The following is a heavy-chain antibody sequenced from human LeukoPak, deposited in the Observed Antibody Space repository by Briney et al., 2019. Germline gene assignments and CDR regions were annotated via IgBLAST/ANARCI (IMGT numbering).Heavy chain of an antibody. CDR2: IYYSGCT. Sequence: SETLSLTCTVSGGSISSSSYYWGWIRQPPGKELEWIGSIYYSGCTYYNPSLKSRVTISVDTSKNQFSLKLSSVTAADTAVYYCARGGARGHYDYVWGSYRYNEEEYFQHWGQGTLVTVSS. V-gene: IGHV4-39*07. J-gene: IGHJ1*01. CDR3: ARGGARGHYDYVWGSYRYNEEEYFQH. D-gene: IGHD3-16*02. CDR1: GGSISSSSYY.